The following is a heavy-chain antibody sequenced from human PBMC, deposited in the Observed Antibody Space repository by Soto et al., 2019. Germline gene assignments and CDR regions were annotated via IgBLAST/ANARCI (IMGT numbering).Heavy chain of an antibody. J-gene: IGHJ4*02. V-gene: IGHV4-34*01. CDR3: ARGGRIAARPDFDY. CDR2: INHSGST. D-gene: IGHD6-6*01. Sequence: QHPGKGLEWIGEINHSGSTNYNPSLKSRVTISVDTSKNQFSLKLSSVTAADTAVYYCARGGRIAARPDFDYRGQPTLVTVSS.